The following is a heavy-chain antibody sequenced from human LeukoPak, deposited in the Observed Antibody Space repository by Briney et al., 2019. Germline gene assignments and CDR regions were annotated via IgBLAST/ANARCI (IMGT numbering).Heavy chain of an antibody. V-gene: IGHV4-59*01. CDR3: ARDFDDGYNLALDY. CDR1: GGSISGYY. D-gene: IGHD5-24*01. CDR2: IYYSGST. J-gene: IGHJ4*02. Sequence: PSETLSLTFTVPGGSISGYYWSWIRQPPGKGLEWIGYIYYSGSTNYNPSLKSRVTISVDTSKNQFSLKLSSVTAADTAVYYCARDFDDGYNLALDYWGQGTLVTVSS.